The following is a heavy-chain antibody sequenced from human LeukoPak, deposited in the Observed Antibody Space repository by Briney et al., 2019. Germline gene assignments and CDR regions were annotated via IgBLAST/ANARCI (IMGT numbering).Heavy chain of an antibody. J-gene: IGHJ4*02. CDR1: GGSISSSSYY. Sequence: SETLSLTCTLSGGSISSSSYYWGWIRQPPGKRLEWIGSIYYSGSTYYNPSLKSRVTISVDTAKNQFSLKLSSVTAADTAVYYCARRREWEPFDYWGQGTLVTVSP. CDR3: ARRREWEPFDY. V-gene: IGHV4-39*01. D-gene: IGHD1-26*01. CDR2: IYYSGST.